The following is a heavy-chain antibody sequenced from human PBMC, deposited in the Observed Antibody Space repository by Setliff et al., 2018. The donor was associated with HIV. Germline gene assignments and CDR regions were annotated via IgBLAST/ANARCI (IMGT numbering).Heavy chain of an antibody. CDR3: TTDGLSYYNFLVGYYKFDY. Sequence: GSLRLSCSASGLTFSNAWLTWVRQAPGKGLEWVGRIKSKDDGEATDYAAPVEGRFTISRDNAKNSLYLQMNSLRGEDTAVYYCTTDGLSYYNFLVGYYKFDYWGQGTLVTVSS. V-gene: IGHV3-15*01. CDR1: GLTFSNAW. D-gene: IGHD3-9*01. CDR2: IKSKDDGEAT. J-gene: IGHJ4*02.